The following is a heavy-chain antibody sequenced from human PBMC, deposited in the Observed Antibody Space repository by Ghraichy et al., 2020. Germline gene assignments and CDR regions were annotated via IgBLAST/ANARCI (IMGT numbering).Heavy chain of an antibody. CDR1: GYSISSGYY. J-gene: IGHJ4*02. D-gene: IGHD5-18*01. Sequence: SETLSLTCAVSGYSISSGYYWGWIRQPPGKGLEWIGSIYHSGSTYYNPSLKSRVTISVDTSKNQFSLKLSSVTAADTAVYYCARVHRTVGYSYGGNSPYFDYWGQGTLVTVSS. V-gene: IGHV4-38-2*01. CDR2: IYHSGST. CDR3: ARVHRTVGYSYGGNSPYFDY.